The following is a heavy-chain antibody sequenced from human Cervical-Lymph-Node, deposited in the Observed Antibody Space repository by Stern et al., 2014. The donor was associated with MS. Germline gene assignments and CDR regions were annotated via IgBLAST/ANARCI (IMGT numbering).Heavy chain of an antibody. CDR1: GYTFTSYG. V-gene: IGHV1-18*04. CDR2: LSAYNGNT. D-gene: IGHD5-18*01. J-gene: IGHJ4*02. CDR3: ARPVGRGYSYGLSY. Sequence: QVQLGQSGAEVKKPGASVKVSCKASGYTFTSYGISWVRQAPGQGLEWMGWLSAYNGNTNYAQKLQGSFTMTTDTSTSTAYMELRSLRSDDTAVYYCARPVGRGYSYGLSYWGQGTLVTVSS.